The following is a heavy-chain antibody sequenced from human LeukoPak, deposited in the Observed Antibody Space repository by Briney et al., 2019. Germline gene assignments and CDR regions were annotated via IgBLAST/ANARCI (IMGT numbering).Heavy chain of an antibody. CDR3: AKDAGQYQLLYHGMNV. J-gene: IGHJ6*02. Sequence: GGSLRLSCAASGFTFSSYGMHWVRQAPGKGLEWVAVISYDGSNKYYADSVKGRFTISRDNSKNTLYLQMNSLRAEDTAVYYCAKDAGQYQLLYHGMNVWGQGTTVTVSS. V-gene: IGHV3-30*18. CDR1: GFTFSSYG. CDR2: ISYDGSNK. D-gene: IGHD2-2*02.